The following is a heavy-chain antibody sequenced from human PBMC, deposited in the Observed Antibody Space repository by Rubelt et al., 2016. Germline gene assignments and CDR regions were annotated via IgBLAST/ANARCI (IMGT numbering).Heavy chain of an antibody. CDR1: GFSLSTSGVG. J-gene: IGHJ6*02. Sequence: QITLRESGPPLVKPTQTLTLTCTFSGFSLSTSGVGVGWIRQPPGTALEWLAFIYWDDDKRYSPSLKSRLAITKDTSTSQVVLTMTNIDPMDTAKYFCARIISEVPAAMNYYYYMDVWGQGTTVTVSS. CDR3: ARIISEVPAAMNYYYYMDV. V-gene: IGHV2-5*02. D-gene: IGHD2-2*01. CDR2: IYWDDDK.